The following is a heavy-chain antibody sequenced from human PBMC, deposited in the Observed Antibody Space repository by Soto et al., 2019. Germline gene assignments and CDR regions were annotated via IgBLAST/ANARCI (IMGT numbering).Heavy chain of an antibody. V-gene: IGHV4-34*01. CDR2: INHSGGT. J-gene: IGHJ4*02. D-gene: IGHD3-22*01. Sequence: SLTCAVYGGSFSAYYWSWIRQPPGTGLEWIGEINHSGGTSYNPSLKSRVTISVDTSKSQFSLKLTSVTAADRAVYYCARGSVDMRDSSGFNDYPGQGTPGTVS. CDR1: GGSFSAYY. CDR3: ARGSVDMRDSSGFNDY.